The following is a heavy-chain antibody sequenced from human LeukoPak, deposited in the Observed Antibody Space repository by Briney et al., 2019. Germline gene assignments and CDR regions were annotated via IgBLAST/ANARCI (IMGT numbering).Heavy chain of an antibody. Sequence: ASVKVSCKASGYTFTSYGISWVRQAPGQGLEWMGWISAYNGNTNYAQKLQGRVTMTTDTSTSTAYMELRSLRSDDTAVYYCARDVRRQLAHNWFDPWGQGTLSPSPQ. J-gene: IGHJ5*02. CDR3: ARDVRRQLAHNWFDP. D-gene: IGHD6-13*01. V-gene: IGHV1-18*01. CDR2: ISAYNGNT. CDR1: GYTFTSYG.